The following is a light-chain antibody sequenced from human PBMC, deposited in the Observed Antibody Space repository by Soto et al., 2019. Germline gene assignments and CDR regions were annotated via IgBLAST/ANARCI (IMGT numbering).Light chain of an antibody. CDR1: QTISSW. V-gene: IGKV1-5*03. Sequence: DIQITQSPSTLSGSVGDRVTITCRASQTISSWLAWYQQKPGKAPKILIYKASTLTSGVPSRFSGSGSGTEFTLPISSLQPDDFETYYCQHYNSYSEAFGQGTKVDIK. CDR3: QHYNSYSEA. CDR2: KAS. J-gene: IGKJ1*01.